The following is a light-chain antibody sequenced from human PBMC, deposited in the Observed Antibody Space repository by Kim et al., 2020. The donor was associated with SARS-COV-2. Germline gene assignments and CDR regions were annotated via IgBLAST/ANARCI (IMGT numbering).Light chain of an antibody. CDR2: GAS. V-gene: IGKV3-20*01. J-gene: IGKJ2*01. Sequence: EIVLTQSPGTLSLSPGERATLSCRASQSVSSSYLAWYQQKPGQAPRLLIYGASSRATGIPDRFSGSGSGTDFTLTISRLEPEDFAVYYCQQYGSSPLYTFGQGTKPGDQ. CDR3: QQYGSSPLYT. CDR1: QSVSSSY.